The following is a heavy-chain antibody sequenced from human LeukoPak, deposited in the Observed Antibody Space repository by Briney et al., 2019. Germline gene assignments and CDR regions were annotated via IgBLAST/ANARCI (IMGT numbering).Heavy chain of an antibody. V-gene: IGHV4-34*01. CDR3: AQWLVDSWFDP. Sequence: RSSETLSLTCAVYGGSFSGYYWSWIRQPPGKGLEWIGEINHSGSTNYNPSLKSRVTISVDTSKNQFSLKLSSVTAADTAVYYCAQWLVDSWFDPWGQGTLVTVSS. J-gene: IGHJ5*02. CDR1: GGSFSGYY. CDR2: INHSGST. D-gene: IGHD6-19*01.